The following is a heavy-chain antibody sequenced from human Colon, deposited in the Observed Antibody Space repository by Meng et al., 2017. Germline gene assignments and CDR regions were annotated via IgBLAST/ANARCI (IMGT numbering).Heavy chain of an antibody. Sequence: GESLKISCAASGFTFSSYIMNWVRQAPGKGLEWVSSISSSSSYIYYADSVKGRFTISRDNAKNSLYLQMNSLRSEDTAVYYCARDPEYSSGWSFYYYYYGMDVWGQGTTVTVSS. CDR3: ARDPEYSSGWSFYYYYYGMDV. V-gene: IGHV3-21*01. CDR2: ISSSSSYI. D-gene: IGHD6-19*01. CDR1: GFTFSSYI. J-gene: IGHJ6*02.